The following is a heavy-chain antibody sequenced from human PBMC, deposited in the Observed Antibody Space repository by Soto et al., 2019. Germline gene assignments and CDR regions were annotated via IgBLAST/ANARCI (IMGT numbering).Heavy chain of an antibody. CDR1: GFSLSNYL. CDR2: INQDGSVK. J-gene: IGHJ4*02. V-gene: IGHV3-7*03. Sequence: GGSLRLSCAASGFSLSNYLMGCVRQAPGNGLEWVANINQDGSVKYYADSVKGRFTLSRYNAQNSMYLQMNSLSADDTAVYYCTRNEARGQGTLVTVSS. CDR3: TRNEA.